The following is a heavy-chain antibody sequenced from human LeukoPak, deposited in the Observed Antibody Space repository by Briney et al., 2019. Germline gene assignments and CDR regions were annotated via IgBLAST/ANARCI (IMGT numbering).Heavy chain of an antibody. J-gene: IGHJ3*02. D-gene: IGHD3-16*01. Sequence: GGSLRLSCAASGFIFSTYSMNWVRQAPGKGLEWVSSISSNSGYMYYADSVKGRFTISRDNAKNSLYLQMNSLRAEDTAVYYCARTWRSSFRDAFDIWGQGTMVTVSS. CDR3: ARTWRSSFRDAFDI. CDR2: ISSNSGYM. CDR1: GFIFSTYS. V-gene: IGHV3-21*01.